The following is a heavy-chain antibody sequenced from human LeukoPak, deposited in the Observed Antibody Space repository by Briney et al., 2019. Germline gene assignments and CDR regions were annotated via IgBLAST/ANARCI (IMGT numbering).Heavy chain of an antibody. J-gene: IGHJ5*02. V-gene: IGHV1-8*01. CDR3: ARVRIAAANWFDP. Sequence: ASVKVSCKASGYTFTSYDINWVRQATGQGLEWMGWMNPNSGNTGYAQKFQGRVTMTRNTSISTAYMELSSLRSEDTAVYHCARVRIAAANWFDPWGQGTLVTVSS. CDR1: GYTFTSYD. D-gene: IGHD6-6*01. CDR2: MNPNSGNT.